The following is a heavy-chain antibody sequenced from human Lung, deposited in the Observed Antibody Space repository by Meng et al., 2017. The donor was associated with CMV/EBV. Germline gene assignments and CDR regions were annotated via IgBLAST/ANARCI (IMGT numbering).Heavy chain of an antibody. CDR1: GFTVSSNY. D-gene: IGHD2-2*03. V-gene: IGHV3-7*01. CDR2: IKEDGTEN. CDR3: ARDQPGGYCSDFCYYGMDV. J-gene: IGHJ6*02. Sequence: GGSLRLSCAASGFTVSSNYMSWVRQAPGKGLEWVANIKEDGTENNYADSVKGRFTISRDNAKNSLYLQMNSLRAEDTAVYYCARDQPGGYCSDFCYYGMDVWGQGTTVTVSS.